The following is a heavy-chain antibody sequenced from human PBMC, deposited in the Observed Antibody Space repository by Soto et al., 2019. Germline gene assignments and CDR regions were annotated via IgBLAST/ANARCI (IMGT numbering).Heavy chain of an antibody. V-gene: IGHV3-9*01. CDR3: AKDRLRGSSSWSLRRYYGMDV. Sequence: TGGSLRLSCAASGFTFDDYAMHWVRQAPGKGLEWVSGISWNSGSIGYADSVKGRFTISRDNAKNSLYLQMNSLRAEDTALYYCAKDRLRGSSSWSLRRYYGMDVWGQGTTVTVSS. J-gene: IGHJ6*02. CDR2: ISWNSGSI. D-gene: IGHD6-13*01. CDR1: GFTFDDYA.